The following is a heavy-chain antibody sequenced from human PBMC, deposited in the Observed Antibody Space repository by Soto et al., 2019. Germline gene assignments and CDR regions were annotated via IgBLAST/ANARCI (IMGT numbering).Heavy chain of an antibody. D-gene: IGHD3-10*01. J-gene: IGHJ5*02. CDR3: ARGKRGVRGGGYNWFDP. V-gene: IGHV4-31*03. CDR2: IYYSGST. CDR1: GGSISSGGYY. Sequence: QVQLQESGPGLVKPSQTLSLTCTVSGGSISSGGYYWSWIRQHPGKGLEWIGDIYYSGSTYYNPSLMSRVTISVDTSKNQFSLKLSSVTAADTAVYYCARGKRGVRGGGYNWFDPWGQGTLVTVSS.